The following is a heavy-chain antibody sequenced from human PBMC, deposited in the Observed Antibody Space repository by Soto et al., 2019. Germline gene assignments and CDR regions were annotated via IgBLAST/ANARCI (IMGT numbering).Heavy chain of an antibody. CDR1: GFSFSHYS. J-gene: IGHJ4*02. V-gene: IGHV3-48*02. CDR3: ARLHCSGEDCFSQIDN. CDR2: ISSESGTS. Sequence: GGSLRLTCAASGFSFSHYSMIWVRQAPGKRLEWVSYISSESGTSYYAESLKGRFTVSRDNAKNSLFLQMNTLRDEDTATYYCARLHCSGEDCFSQIDNWGQGA. D-gene: IGHD2-15*01.